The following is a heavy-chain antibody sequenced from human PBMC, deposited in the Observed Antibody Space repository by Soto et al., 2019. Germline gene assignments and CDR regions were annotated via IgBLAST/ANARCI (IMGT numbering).Heavy chain of an antibody. CDR1: GYSFTSYW. J-gene: IGHJ6*02. D-gene: IGHD2-2*03. V-gene: IGHV5-10-1*01. CDR3: ARHGPVDIVVVPAASRVYGMDV. CDR2: IDPSDSYT. Sequence: HGESLKISCKGSGYSFTSYWISWVRQMPGKGLEWMGRIDPSDSYTNYSPSFQGHVTISADKSISTAYLQWSSLKASDTAMYYCARHGPVDIVVVPAASRVYGMDVWGQGTTVTVSS.